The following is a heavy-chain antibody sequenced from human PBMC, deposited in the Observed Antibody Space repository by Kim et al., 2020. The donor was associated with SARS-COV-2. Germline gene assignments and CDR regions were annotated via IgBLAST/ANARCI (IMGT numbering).Heavy chain of an antibody. V-gene: IGHV4-30-4*01. Sequence: SETLSLTCTVSGGSINNDDYYWTWIRQPPGKGLEWIGYTYYSGGTYYNPSLKSRLTMSVDASENQFSLRLSSVTAADTAVYYCARGRLLRYFDWLPTLDYWGQGTLVTVSS. CDR1: GGSINNDDYY. D-gene: IGHD3-9*01. CDR3: ARGRLLRYFDWLPTLDY. J-gene: IGHJ4*02. CDR2: TYYSGGT.